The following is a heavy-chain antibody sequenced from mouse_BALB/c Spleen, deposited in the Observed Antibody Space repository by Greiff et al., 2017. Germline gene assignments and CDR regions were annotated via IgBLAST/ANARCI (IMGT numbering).Heavy chain of an antibody. V-gene: IGHV14-4*02. CDR3: NAYGNYPYYFDD. Sequence: VQLQQSGAELVRSGASVKLSCTASGFNIKDYYMHWVKQRPEQGLEWIGWIDPENGDTEYAPKFQGKATMTADTSSNTAYLQLSSLTSEDTAVYYCNAYGNYPYYFDDWGQGTTLTVSS. CDR1: GFNIKDYY. CDR2: IDPENGDT. J-gene: IGHJ2*01. D-gene: IGHD2-1*01.